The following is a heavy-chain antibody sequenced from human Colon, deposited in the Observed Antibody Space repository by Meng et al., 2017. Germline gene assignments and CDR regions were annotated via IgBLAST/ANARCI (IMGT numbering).Heavy chain of an antibody. V-gene: IGHV4-31*01. D-gene: IGHD1-26*01. CDR3: ARVRRSGDDFDY. Sequence: VPLQDYGPGPVTPSQTLALTCIVSGGSISTGGYYWSWIRQLPGKGLEWIGYIYYSGSTYYNPSLRSLVSISVDTSKNQFSLRLTSVTAADTAVYYCARVRRSGDDFDYWGQGTLVTVSS. CDR2: IYYSGST. J-gene: IGHJ4*02. CDR1: GGSISTGGYY.